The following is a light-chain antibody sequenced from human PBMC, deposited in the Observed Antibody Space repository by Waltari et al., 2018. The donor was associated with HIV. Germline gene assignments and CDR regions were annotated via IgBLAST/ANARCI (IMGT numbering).Light chain of an antibody. CDR3: CSYAGTLV. CDR1: NISIGNYNL. J-gene: IGLJ3*02. Sequence: QSALTQPASVSGSPGQSIPISCTGTNISIGNYNLFSWYQQFPGKAPKLLIYDVNKRPSGVSNRFSGSKSGNTASLTISGLQAEDEADYYCCSYAGTLVFGGGTRLTVL. V-gene: IGLV2-23*02. CDR2: DVN.